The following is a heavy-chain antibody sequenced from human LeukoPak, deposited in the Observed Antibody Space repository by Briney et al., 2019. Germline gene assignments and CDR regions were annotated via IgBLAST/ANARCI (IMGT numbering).Heavy chain of an antibody. D-gene: IGHD3-16*01. CDR2: INHSGST. J-gene: IGHJ5*02. CDR3: ARHHYDYVWGSYTENWFDP. V-gene: IGHV4-61*10. CDR1: SGSISSSNYY. Sequence: PSETLSLTCTVSSGSISSSNYYWSWIRQPAGKGLEWIGEINHSGSTNYNPSLKSRVTISVDTSKNQFSLKLSSVTAADTAVYYCARHHYDYVWGSYTENWFDPWGQGTLVTVSS.